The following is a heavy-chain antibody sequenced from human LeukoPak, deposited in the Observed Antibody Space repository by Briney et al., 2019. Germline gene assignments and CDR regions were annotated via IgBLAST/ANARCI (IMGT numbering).Heavy chain of an antibody. CDR3: ARDVDTAMVIGY. CDR2: ISSSSGTI. V-gene: IGHV3-48*01. Sequence: PGGSLRLSCAASGFIFSSNSMNWVRQAPGKGLEWISYISSSSGTIYYADSVKGRFTISRDNSKNTLYLQMNSLRAEDTAVYYCARDVDTAMVIGYWGQGTLVTVSS. CDR1: GFIFSSNS. J-gene: IGHJ4*02. D-gene: IGHD5-18*01.